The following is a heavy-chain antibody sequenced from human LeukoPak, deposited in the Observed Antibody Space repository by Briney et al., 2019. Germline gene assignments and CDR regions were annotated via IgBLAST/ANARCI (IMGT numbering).Heavy chain of an antibody. J-gene: IGHJ4*02. CDR1: GFTFSSYA. Sequence: GRSLRLSCAASGFTFSSYAMHWVRQAPGKGLEWVAVISYDGSNKYYADSVKGRFTISRDNSKNTLYLQMNSLRAEDTAVYYCAREYDFWSGYGRKPYFDYWGQGTLVTVSS. CDR2: ISYDGSNK. V-gene: IGHV3-30-3*01. D-gene: IGHD3-3*01. CDR3: AREYDFWSGYGRKPYFDY.